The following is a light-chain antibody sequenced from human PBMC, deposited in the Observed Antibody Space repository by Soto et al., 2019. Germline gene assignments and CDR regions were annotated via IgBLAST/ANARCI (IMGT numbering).Light chain of an antibody. CDR2: DTS. Sequence: EIVMTQSPATLSVSPGERATLSCGASQSVSSNLAWYQLKPGQAPRLLIYDTSTRATGIPARFSGSGSGTEFTLTISSLQSEDFAVYYCQQYKNWLTFGRETKVDIK. CDR3: QQYKNWLT. V-gene: IGKV3-15*01. CDR1: QSVSSN. J-gene: IGKJ4*01.